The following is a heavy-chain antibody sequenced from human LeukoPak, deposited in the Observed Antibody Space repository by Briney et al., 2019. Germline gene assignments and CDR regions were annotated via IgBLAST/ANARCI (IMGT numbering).Heavy chain of an antibody. D-gene: IGHD1-26*01. CDR1: GSTFSNYA. CDR2: ISGRGGSI. Sequence: QPGGSLRLSCAASGSTFSNYAMSWVRQAPGKGLEWVSGISGRGGSIYYADAVKGRFTILRDNSKNTLFLQMNSLRAEDTAVYYCAKDGDGGSYYVLFDYWGQGALVTVSS. V-gene: IGHV3-23*01. CDR3: AKDGDGGSYYVLFDY. J-gene: IGHJ4*02.